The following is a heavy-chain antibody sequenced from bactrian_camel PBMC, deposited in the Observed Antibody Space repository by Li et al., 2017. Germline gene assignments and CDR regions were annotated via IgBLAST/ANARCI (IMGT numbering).Heavy chain of an antibody. CDR3: AATRGPLLVRWVFEEGRYNY. J-gene: IGHJ4*01. D-gene: IGHD7*01. CDR1: GLMTSGYC. V-gene: IGHV3S1*01. CDR2: IKTDSGTT. Sequence: QVQLVESGVGSVQTGASLRLSCAASGLMTSGYCMAWLRQAPGKEREGVAAIKTDSGTTYYADSVKGRFTISQDTTNNTVYLQMDNLKPEDTGTYYCAATRGPLLVRWVFEEGRYNYWGQGTQVTVS.